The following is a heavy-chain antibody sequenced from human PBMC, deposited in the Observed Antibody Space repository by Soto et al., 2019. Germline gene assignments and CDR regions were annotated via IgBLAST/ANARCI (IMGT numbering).Heavy chain of an antibody. CDR1: GGSISSYY. J-gene: IGHJ4*02. CDR2: IYYSGST. CDR3: ARGRIAVAGVNY. Sequence: SETLSLTCTVSGGSISSYYWSWIRQPPGKGLEWIGYIYYSGSTNYNPSLKSRVTISVDTSKNQFSLKPSSVTAADTAVYYCARGRIAVAGVNYWGQGTLVTVSS. D-gene: IGHD6-19*01. V-gene: IGHV4-59*01.